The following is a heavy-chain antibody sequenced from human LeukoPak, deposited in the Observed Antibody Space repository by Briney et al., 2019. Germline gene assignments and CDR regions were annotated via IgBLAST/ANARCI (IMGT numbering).Heavy chain of an antibody. V-gene: IGHV3-30*18. D-gene: IGHD3-3*01. CDR3: AKPMFYDFWSGLDY. Sequence: LEXXXAISNDGSKIQYADSVKGRFTISRDKSKNTLYLQMNSLRVEDTALYYCAKPMFYDFWSGLDYWGQGTLVTVSS. J-gene: IGHJ4*02. CDR2: ISNDGSKI.